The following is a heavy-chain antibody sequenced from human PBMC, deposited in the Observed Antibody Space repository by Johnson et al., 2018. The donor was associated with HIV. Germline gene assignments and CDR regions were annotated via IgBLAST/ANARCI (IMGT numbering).Heavy chain of an antibody. CDR2: ISYDAGNK. CDR1: GFTFSNYA. J-gene: IGHJ3*02. CDR3: ATCRVPAAMFDALDI. V-gene: IGHV3-30*04. Sequence: QVQLVESGGGLVQPGGSLILSCAASGFTFSNYAMHWVRQAPGKGLEWVVIISYDAGNKYYADSVKGRFTISRDNSKNTLYLQMNSLRPEDTAVYYCATCRVPAAMFDALDIWGQGTMVTVSS. D-gene: IGHD2-2*01.